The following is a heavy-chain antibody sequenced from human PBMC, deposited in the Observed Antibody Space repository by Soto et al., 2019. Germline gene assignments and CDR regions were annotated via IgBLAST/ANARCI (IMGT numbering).Heavy chain of an antibody. Sequence: QVQLQESGPGLVQPSGTLSLTCTVSGGSINGYWRWVRQPPGKGLEWIGEIHHSGSTKYNLSLKSRVTISIDKSKNQFSLNLSSVTAADTAVDYCARHGGFYFDYWGQGTLVTVSS. CDR1: GGSINGY. J-gene: IGHJ4*02. CDR2: IHHSGST. D-gene: IGHD3-16*01. CDR3: ARHGGFYFDY. V-gene: IGHV4-4*02.